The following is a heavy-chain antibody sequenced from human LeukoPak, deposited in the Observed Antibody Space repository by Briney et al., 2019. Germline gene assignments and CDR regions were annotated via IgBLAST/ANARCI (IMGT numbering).Heavy chain of an antibody. D-gene: IGHD3-10*01. Sequence: GGSLRLSCAASGFTFSSYSMNWVRQAPGKGLEWVSSISSSSSYIYYADSVKGRFTISRDNAKNSLYLQMNSLRAEDTAVYYCARDARITMVRGVTNWFDPWGQGTLVTVSS. CDR1: GFTFSSYS. J-gene: IGHJ5*02. CDR2: ISSSSSYI. V-gene: IGHV3-21*01. CDR3: ARDARITMVRGVTNWFDP.